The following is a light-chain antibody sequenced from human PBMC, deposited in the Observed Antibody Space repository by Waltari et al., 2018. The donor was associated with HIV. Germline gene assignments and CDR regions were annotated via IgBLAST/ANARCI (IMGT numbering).Light chain of an antibody. CDR2: EVN. CDR3: SSYAGNNVV. V-gene: IGLV2-8*01. J-gene: IGLJ2*01. CDR1: SSDVGGYNY. Sequence: QSALTQPPSASGSPGQSVTISCTGTSSDVGGYNYVSWYQQHPGKAPKLLIYEVNKRPSGVPDRFSGPKSGNTAALTVSGLQAEDEADYYCSSYAGNNVVFGGGTKLTVL.